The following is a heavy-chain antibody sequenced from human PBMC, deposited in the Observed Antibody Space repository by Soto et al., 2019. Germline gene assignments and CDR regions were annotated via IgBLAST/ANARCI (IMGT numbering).Heavy chain of an antibody. D-gene: IGHD6-19*01. CDR3: AKDYYSSGWPWFDP. J-gene: IGHJ5*02. V-gene: IGHV3-30*18. CDR2: ISYDGSNK. CDR1: GFTFSSYG. Sequence: GGSLRLSCAASGFTFSSYGMHWVRQAPGKGLEWVAVISYDGSNKYYADSVKGRFTISRDNSKNTLYLQMNSLRAEDTAVYYCAKDYYSSGWPWFDPWGQGTLVTVSS.